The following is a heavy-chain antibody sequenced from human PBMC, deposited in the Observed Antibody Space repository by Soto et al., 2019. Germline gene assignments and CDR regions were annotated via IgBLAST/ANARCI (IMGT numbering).Heavy chain of an antibody. CDR1: GFTFSSYW. Sequence: EVQLVESGGGLVQPGGSLRLSCAASGFTFSSYWMHWVRQAPGKGLVWVSRINRDGSSTSYADSVKGRFTISRDNAKNTLYLQMNSRRAEDTAVYYCARSGYSSGFDYWGQGTLVTVSS. J-gene: IGHJ4*02. CDR2: INRDGSST. D-gene: IGHD6-19*01. V-gene: IGHV3-74*01. CDR3: ARSGYSSGFDY.